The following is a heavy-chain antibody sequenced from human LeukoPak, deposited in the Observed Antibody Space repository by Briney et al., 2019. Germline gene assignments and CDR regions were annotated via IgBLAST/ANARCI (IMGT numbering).Heavy chain of an antibody. CDR1: GYTFTGYY. D-gene: IGHD3-22*01. CDR3: ARTLRLSSGYLD. Sequence: SVKVSCKASGYTFTGYYMHWVRQAPGQGLEWMGGIIPIFGTANYAQKFQGRVTITTDESTSTAYMELSSLRSEDTAVYYCARTLRLSSGYLDWGQGTLVTVSS. J-gene: IGHJ4*02. CDR2: IIPIFGTA. V-gene: IGHV1-69*05.